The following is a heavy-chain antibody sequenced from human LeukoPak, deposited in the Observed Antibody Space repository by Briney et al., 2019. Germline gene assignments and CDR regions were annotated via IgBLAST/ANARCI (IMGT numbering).Heavy chain of an antibody. CDR1: GGTFSSYA. Sequence: ASVKVSCKASGGTFSSYAISWVRRAPGQGLEWMGRIIPILGIANYAQKFQGRVTITADKSTSTAYMELSSLRSEDTAVYYCARDPYYYDSSRQENAFDIWGQGTMVTVSS. CDR3: ARDPYYYDSSRQENAFDI. D-gene: IGHD3-22*01. CDR2: IIPILGIA. J-gene: IGHJ3*02. V-gene: IGHV1-69*04.